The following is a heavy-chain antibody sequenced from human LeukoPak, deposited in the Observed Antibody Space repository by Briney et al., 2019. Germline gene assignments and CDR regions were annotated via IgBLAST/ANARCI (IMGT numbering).Heavy chain of an antibody. J-gene: IGHJ4*02. D-gene: IGHD6-13*01. V-gene: IGHV3-30*03. CDR2: ISYDGSNK. CDR3: ARGLPRISSSWFDY. Sequence: GGSLRLSCAASGFTFSSYGMHWVRQAPGKGLEWVAVISYDGSNKYYADSVKGRFTISRDNSKNTLYLQMNSLRAEDTAVYYCARGLPRISSSWFDYWGQGTLVTVSS. CDR1: GFTFSSYG.